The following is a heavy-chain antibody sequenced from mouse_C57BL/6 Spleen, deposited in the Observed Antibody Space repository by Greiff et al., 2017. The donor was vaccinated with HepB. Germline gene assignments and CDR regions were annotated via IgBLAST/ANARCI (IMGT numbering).Heavy chain of an antibody. J-gene: IGHJ2*01. D-gene: IGHD3-2*02. Sequence: VQLQQSGPELVKPGASVKLSCKASGYTFTSYDINWVKQRPGQGLEWIGWIYPRDGSTKYNEKFKGKATLTVDTSSSTAYMELHSLTSEDSAVYFCARSGASAQATLDYWGQGTTLTVSS. CDR2: IYPRDGST. CDR1: GYTFTSYD. V-gene: IGHV1-85*01. CDR3: ARSGASAQATLDY.